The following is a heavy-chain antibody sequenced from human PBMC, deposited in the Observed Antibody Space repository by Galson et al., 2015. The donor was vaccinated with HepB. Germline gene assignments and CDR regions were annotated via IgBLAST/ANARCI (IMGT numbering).Heavy chain of an antibody. J-gene: IGHJ4*02. CDR2: IWYDGTYK. Sequence: SLRLSCAASGFMFDTYAMHWVRQAPGKGLEWVAIIWYDGTYKYYADSVKGRFTISREDSKNTLYLQMNRLRAEDTAVYYCARLSLGGGFDYWGQGTLVTVSS. V-gene: IGHV3-33*08. CDR3: ARLSLGGGFDY. D-gene: IGHD3-16*01. CDR1: GFMFDTYA.